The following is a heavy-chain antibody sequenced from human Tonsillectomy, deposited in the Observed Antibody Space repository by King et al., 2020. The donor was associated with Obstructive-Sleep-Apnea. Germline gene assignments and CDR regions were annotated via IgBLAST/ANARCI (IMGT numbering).Heavy chain of an antibody. V-gene: IGHV3-33*06. Sequence: QLVQSGGGVVQPGRSLRLSCAASGFTFSIYGIHWVRQAPGKGLEWVAVIWYEGSNKYYADSVKGRFTISRDNSKNTLYLQMNSLRAEDTTVYYCAKGDTPLTYYYGSGSYTFDYWGQGTLVTVSS. CDR1: GFTFSIYG. CDR3: AKGDTPLTYYYGSGSYTFDY. D-gene: IGHD3-10*01. CDR2: IWYEGSNK. J-gene: IGHJ4*02.